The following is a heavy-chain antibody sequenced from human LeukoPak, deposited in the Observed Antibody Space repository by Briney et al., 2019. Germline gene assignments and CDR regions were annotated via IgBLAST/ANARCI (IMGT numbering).Heavy chain of an antibody. D-gene: IGHD1-26*01. CDR2: ISGST. CDR1: GFTFSSYG. Sequence: GGTLRPSCAASGFTFSSYGMSWVRQAPGRGLEWVSAISGSTYYADSVKGRFTISRDNSKNTLYLQMNSLRAEDTAVYYCAKDFNSGSYYTVDYWGQGTLVTVSS. CDR3: AKDFNSGSYYTVDY. J-gene: IGHJ4*02. V-gene: IGHV3-23*01.